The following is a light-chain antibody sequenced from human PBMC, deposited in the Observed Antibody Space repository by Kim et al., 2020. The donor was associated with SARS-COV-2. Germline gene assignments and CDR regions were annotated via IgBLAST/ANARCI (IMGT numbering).Light chain of an antibody. CDR2: RDD. Sequence: GQRINNSCSGSGSHFRSVLVYWYQHLPGMAPKLLIYRDDQRPSGVPDRFSGSKSGTSASLAISALRSEDEADYYCAICDDSLSGWVFGGGTQLTVL. CDR3: AICDDSLSGWV. V-gene: IGLV1-47*01. CDR1: GSHFRSVL. J-gene: IGLJ3*02.